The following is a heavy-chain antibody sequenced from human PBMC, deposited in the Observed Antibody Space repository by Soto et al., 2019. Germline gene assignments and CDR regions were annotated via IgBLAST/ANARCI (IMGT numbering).Heavy chain of an antibody. V-gene: IGHV3-7*01. CDR1: GFTFSNYL. CDR2: IKQDGSEK. CDR3: ASFAYYDYIWGSYLDY. D-gene: IGHD3-16*02. J-gene: IGHJ4*02. Sequence: GGSLRLSCAASGFTFSNYLMSWVRQAPGKGLEWVANIKQDGSEKYYVDSVKGRFTISRDNAKNSLFLQMNSLRAEDTAVYYCASFAYYDYIWGSYLDYWGQGTLVTVSS.